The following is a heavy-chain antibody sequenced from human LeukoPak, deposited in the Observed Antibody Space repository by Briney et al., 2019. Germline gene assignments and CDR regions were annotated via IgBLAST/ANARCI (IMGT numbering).Heavy chain of an antibody. CDR2: IYPGDSDT. J-gene: IGHJ4*02. CDR1: GYSFTSYW. D-gene: IGHD3-10*01. V-gene: IGHV5-51*01. CDR3: VAWFGVLGFFDYFDY. Sequence: GESLKISCKGSGYSFTSYWIGWVRQMPGKGLEWMGIIYPGDSDTRYSPSFQGQVTISADKSISTAYLQWSSLKASDTAMYYCVAWFGVLGFFDYFDYWGQGTLVTVSS.